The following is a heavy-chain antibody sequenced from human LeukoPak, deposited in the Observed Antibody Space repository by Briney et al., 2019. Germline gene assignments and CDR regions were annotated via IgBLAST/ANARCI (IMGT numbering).Heavy chain of an antibody. CDR3: AKGKLVPAALFDY. D-gene: IGHD2-2*01. CDR1: GFTFSGYA. CDR2: TSGSGDST. J-gene: IGHJ4*02. V-gene: IGHV3-23*01. Sequence: PGGSLRFSCAASGFTFSGYAMTWVRQAPGKGLEWVSTTSGSGDSTHYADSVKGRFTISRDNSKNTLYLQVNSLRAEDTAVYYCAKGKLVPAALFDYWGQGTLVTVSS.